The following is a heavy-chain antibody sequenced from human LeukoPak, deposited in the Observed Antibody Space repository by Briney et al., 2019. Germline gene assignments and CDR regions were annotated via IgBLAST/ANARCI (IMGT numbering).Heavy chain of an antibody. D-gene: IGHD5-12*01. J-gene: IGHJ3*02. V-gene: IGHV1-58*02. CDR3: AAGTPNIVAHDAFDI. CDR1: GFTFTSSA. CDR2: IVVGSGNT. Sequence: SVKVSCKASGFTFTSSAMQWVRQTRGQRLEWIGWIVVGSGNTNYAQKFQERVTITRDMSTSTAYMELSSLRSEDTAVYYCAAGTPNIVAHDAFDIWGQGTMVTVSS.